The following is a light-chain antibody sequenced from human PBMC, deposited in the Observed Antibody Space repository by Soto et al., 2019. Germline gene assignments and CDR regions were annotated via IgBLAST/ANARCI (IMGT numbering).Light chain of an antibody. Sequence: QSALTQPPSASGSPGQSVTISCTGTKNDIGVYDFVSWYQHHPGKAPKFLIYDVTKRPSGVPDRFSGSKSDNTASLTISGLQAEDEADYYCCSDAGTYTFAFGTGTKVTVL. CDR3: CSDAGTYTFA. V-gene: IGLV2-11*01. J-gene: IGLJ1*01. CDR2: DVT. CDR1: KNDIGVYDF.